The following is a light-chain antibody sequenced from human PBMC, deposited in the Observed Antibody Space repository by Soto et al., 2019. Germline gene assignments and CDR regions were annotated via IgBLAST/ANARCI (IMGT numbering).Light chain of an antibody. V-gene: IGLV1-44*01. CDR3: AAWDDSLNGFYV. J-gene: IGLJ1*01. CDR2: SNN. Sequence: QSVLTQPPSASGTPGQSVTISCSGSSSNIGSNTVNWYQQLPGTAPKLLIYSNNQRPSGVPDRFSGSKSGTSASLAISGLQSEDEADSYCAAWDDSLNGFYVFGTGTKVAVL. CDR1: SSNIGSNT.